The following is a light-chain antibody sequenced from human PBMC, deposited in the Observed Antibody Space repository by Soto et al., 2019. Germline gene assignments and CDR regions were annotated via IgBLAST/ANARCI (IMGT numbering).Light chain of an antibody. J-gene: IGKJ1*01. Sequence: EIVLTQSPGTLSLSPGERATLSCRASSSVSTSLAWYQQKPGQAPRLLIYDASTKAAGIPARFSGSGSGTDFTLTIRGLEPEDFAVYYCQQRRTWPWTFGQGTKVEIK. CDR2: DAS. V-gene: IGKV3-11*01. CDR3: QQRRTWPWT. CDR1: SSVSTS.